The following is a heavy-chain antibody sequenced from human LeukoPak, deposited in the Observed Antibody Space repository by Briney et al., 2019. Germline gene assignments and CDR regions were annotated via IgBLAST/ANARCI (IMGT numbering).Heavy chain of an antibody. D-gene: IGHD1-1*01. CDR2: INDDGSDT. J-gene: IGHJ4*02. Sequence: GGSLRLSCAVSGFTIKLYWMHWVRQAPGKGPVWVSRINDDGSDTTYADSVKGRFTISRDDAKNMLFLQMNSLRAEDTAVYYCAKARGVEPFDYWGQGTLVTVSS. CDR1: GFTIKLYW. V-gene: IGHV3-74*01. CDR3: AKARGVEPFDY.